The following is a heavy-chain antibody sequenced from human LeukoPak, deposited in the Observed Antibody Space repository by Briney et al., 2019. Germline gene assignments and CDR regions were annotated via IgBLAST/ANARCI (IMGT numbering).Heavy chain of an antibody. V-gene: IGHV3-15*01. J-gene: IGHJ4*02. D-gene: IGHD3-3*01. CDR3: ATWSVEYYDFWSGYYPPDY. CDR2: IKSKTDGGTT. CDR1: GFTFSNAW. Sequence: GGSLRLSCAASGFTFSNAWMSWVRQAPGKGLEWVGRIKSKTDGGTTDYAAPVKGRFTISRDDSKNTLYLQMNSLKTEDTAVYYCATWSVEYYDFWSGYYPPDYWGQGTLVTVSS.